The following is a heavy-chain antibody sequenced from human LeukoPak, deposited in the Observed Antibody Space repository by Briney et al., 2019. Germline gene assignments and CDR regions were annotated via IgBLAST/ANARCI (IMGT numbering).Heavy chain of an antibody. J-gene: IGHJ6*03. V-gene: IGHV3-48*02. Sequence: GGSLRLSCAASGFSFSNDWMCWVRQAPGKGLEWVSYISSSSSTIYYADSVKGRFTISRDNAKNSLYLQMNSLRDEDTAVYYCARDKGTMAQGVIIGGPPYYMDVWGKGTTVTVSS. CDR2: ISSSSSTI. CDR3: ARDKGTMAQGVIIGGPPYYMDV. D-gene: IGHD3-10*01. CDR1: GFSFSNDW.